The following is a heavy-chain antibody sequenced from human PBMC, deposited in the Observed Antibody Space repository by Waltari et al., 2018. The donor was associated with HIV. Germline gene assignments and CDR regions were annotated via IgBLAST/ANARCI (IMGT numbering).Heavy chain of an antibody. Sequence: QLQLQESGPGLVKPSEPLSLTCTVHGRSISSSSFYWGWIRQPPGKGLEWIGSIYYSGSTYYNPSLKSRVTMSVDTSKNQFSLKLSSVTAADTAVYYCARVNCPYYDFWSGYYDYWGQGTLVTVSS. D-gene: IGHD3-3*01. CDR1: GRSISSSSFY. J-gene: IGHJ4*02. CDR3: ARVNCPYYDFWSGYYDY. V-gene: IGHV4-39*07. CDR2: IYYSGST.